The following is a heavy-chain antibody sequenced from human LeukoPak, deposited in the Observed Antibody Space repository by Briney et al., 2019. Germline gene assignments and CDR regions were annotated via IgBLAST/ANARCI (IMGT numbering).Heavy chain of an antibody. CDR1: GGSVNSHH. CDR3: ASGKQWLAFDF. J-gene: IGHJ4*02. V-gene: IGHV4-4*09. D-gene: IGHD6-19*01. CDR2: FYNSGST. Sequence: SETLSLTCTVSGGSVNSHHWSWTRQPPGKGMEWIGTFYNSGSTAYNPSLKSRVTITVDTSKNQFSLNLSSVTAADTAVYYCASGKQWLAFDFWGQGFLVTVSS.